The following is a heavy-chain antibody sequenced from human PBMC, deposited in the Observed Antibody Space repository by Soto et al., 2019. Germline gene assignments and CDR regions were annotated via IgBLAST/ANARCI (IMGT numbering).Heavy chain of an antibody. CDR1: GGTFSSYA. V-gene: IGHV1-69*01. CDR2: ILPIFGTA. Sequence: QVQLVQSGAEVKKPGSSVKVSCKASGGTFSSYAISWVRQAPGQGLEWMGGILPIFGTANYAQKFQGRVTITADESTSTAYMELSSLSSEDTAVYYCARPDMGLMVYASLSYWGQGTLVTVSS. D-gene: IGHD2-8*01. J-gene: IGHJ4*02. CDR3: ARPDMGLMVYASLSY.